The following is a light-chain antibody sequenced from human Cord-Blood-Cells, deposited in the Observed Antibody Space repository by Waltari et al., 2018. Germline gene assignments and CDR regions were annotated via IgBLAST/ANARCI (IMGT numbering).Light chain of an antibody. J-gene: IGLJ3*02. CDR3: SSYTSSSTWV. CDR1: SSDVGGYKY. Sequence: QSALTQPASVSGSPGQSITISCTGTSSDVGGYKYVSCYQQHPGKAPKLMISDVSKRPSGVSNRFSGSKSGNTASLTISGLQAEDEADYYCSSYTSSSTWVFGGGTKLTVL. CDR2: DVS. V-gene: IGLV2-14*01.